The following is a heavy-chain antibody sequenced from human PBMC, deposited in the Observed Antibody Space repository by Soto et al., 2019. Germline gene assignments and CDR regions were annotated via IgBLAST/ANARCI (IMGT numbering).Heavy chain of an antibody. CDR2: FDPEDGET. D-gene: IGHD3-3*01. V-gene: IGHV1-24*01. Sequence: ASVKVSCKVSGYTLTELSMHWVRQAPGKGLEWMGGFDPEDGETIYAQKFQGRVTMTEDTSTSTAYMELRSLRSDDTAVYYCARDHDYGLRFLEWPGAAFDIRGQGTMVTGSS. J-gene: IGHJ3*02. CDR1: GYTLTELS. CDR3: ARDHDYGLRFLEWPGAAFDI.